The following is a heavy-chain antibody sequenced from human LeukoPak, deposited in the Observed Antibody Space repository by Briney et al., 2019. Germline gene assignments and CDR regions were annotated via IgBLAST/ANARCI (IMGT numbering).Heavy chain of an antibody. D-gene: IGHD3-3*01. V-gene: IGHV4-39*01. CDR1: GGSISSSSYY. CDR2: IYYSGST. CDR3: ARCHVLRFLEWLSDYYYYMDV. Sequence: PSETLSLTCTVSGGSISSSSYYWGWIRQPPGKGLERIGSIYYSGSTYYNPSLKSRVTISVDTSKNQFSLKLSSVTAADTAVYYCARCHVLRFLEWLSDYYYYMDVWGKGTTVTVSS. J-gene: IGHJ6*03.